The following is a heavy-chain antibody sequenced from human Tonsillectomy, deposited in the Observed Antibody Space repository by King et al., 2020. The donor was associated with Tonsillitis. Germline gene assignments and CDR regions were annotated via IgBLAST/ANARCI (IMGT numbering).Heavy chain of an antibody. CDR3: AKVVSTAMVYYFDY. CDR2: ISGSGGST. V-gene: IGHV3-23*04. CDR1: GFTFSSSA. Sequence: VQLVESGGNLVQPGGSLRLSCEASGFTFSSSAMAWVRQAPGKGLEWVSGISGSGGSTYYADSVKGRFTISRDNSKNTLYLQMNILGAEDTAPYYCAKVVSTAMVYYFDYWGQGTLVTVSS. D-gene: IGHD5-18*01. J-gene: IGHJ4*02.